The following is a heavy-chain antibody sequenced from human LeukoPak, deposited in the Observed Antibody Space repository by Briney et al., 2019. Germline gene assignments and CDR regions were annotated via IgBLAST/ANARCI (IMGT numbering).Heavy chain of an antibody. CDR2: ICYDGSNQ. V-gene: IGHV3-30*18. D-gene: IGHD6-19*01. CDR3: AKSPSIAVAGTGPFDY. CDR1: GFTFSTYG. J-gene: IGHJ4*02. Sequence: GGSLRLSCAASGFTFSTYGMHWVRQAPGKGLEGVAVICYDGSNQYYADSVKGRFTISRDNSKNTLYLQMNSLRAEDTAVYYCAKSPSIAVAGTGPFDYWGQGTLVTVSS.